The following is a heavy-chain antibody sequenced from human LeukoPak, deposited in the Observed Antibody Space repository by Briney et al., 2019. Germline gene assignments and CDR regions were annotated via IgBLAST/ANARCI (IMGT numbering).Heavy chain of an antibody. Sequence: SETLSLTCAVYGGSFSGYYWSWIRQSPGKGLEWIGEINHSGSTNYNPSLKSRVTISVDTSKNQFSLKLRSVTAADTAVYYCARGYSSSWYMGDWGQGTLVTVSS. V-gene: IGHV4-34*01. CDR3: ARGYSSSWYMGD. CDR2: INHSGST. D-gene: IGHD6-13*01. J-gene: IGHJ4*02. CDR1: GGSFSGYY.